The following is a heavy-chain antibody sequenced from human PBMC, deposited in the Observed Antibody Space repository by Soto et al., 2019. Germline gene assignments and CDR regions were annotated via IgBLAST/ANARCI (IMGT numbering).Heavy chain of an antibody. D-gene: IGHD6-13*01. CDR1: GDSVSSNSAA. V-gene: IGHV6-1*01. CDR3: ARAGYSSSWYFGY. Sequence: SQTLSLTCAISGDSVSSNSAAWNWIRLSPSRGLEWLARTYYRSRWYNDYAVSVRSRITVNPDTSKNQFSLQLTSVTPEDTAVYYCARAGYSSSWYFGYWGQGTLVTVSS. J-gene: IGHJ4*02. CDR2: TYYRSRWYN.